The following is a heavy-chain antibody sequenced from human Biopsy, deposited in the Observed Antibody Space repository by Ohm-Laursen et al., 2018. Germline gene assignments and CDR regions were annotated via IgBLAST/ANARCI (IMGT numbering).Heavy chain of an antibody. J-gene: IGHJ2*01. CDR2: IIPNSGGT. D-gene: IGHD1-26*01. CDR3: ARGGLNYWYFDL. Sequence: SVKVSCKASGYTFTDYYIHWVRQAPGQGLEWMGWIIPNSGGTNYAQKFQGRVTMTRDTSMSTAYMELNRLRSDDTAVYYCARGGLNYWYFDLWGRGTLVTVSS. V-gene: IGHV1-2*02. CDR1: GYTFTDYY.